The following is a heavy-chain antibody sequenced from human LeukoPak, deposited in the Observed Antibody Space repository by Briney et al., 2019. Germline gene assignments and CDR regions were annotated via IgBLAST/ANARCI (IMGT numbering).Heavy chain of an antibody. V-gene: IGHV3-15*01. Sequence: GGSLRLSCAASGFTFSNAWMSWVRQAPGKGLEWVGRIKSKTDGGTTDYAAPVKGRFTISRDDSKNTLYLQMNSLKTEDTAVYYCEATTVVTRIRGVDYWGQGTLVTVSS. CDR2: IKSKTDGGTT. CDR1: GFTFSNAW. D-gene: IGHD4-23*01. J-gene: IGHJ4*02. CDR3: EATTVVTRIRGVDY.